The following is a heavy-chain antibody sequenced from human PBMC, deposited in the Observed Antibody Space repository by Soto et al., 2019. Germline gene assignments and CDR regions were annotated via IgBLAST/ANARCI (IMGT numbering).Heavy chain of an antibody. CDR1: GYSFTDYH. Sequence: VKVSCKASGYSFTDYHIHWVRQAPGQGLEWLGRINPKSGGTSTAQKFQGWVTMTTDTSISTASMELTRLTSDDTAIYYCARGDSTDCSNGVCSFFYNHDMDVWGQGTTGPIYS. CDR2: INPKSGGT. D-gene: IGHD2-8*01. V-gene: IGHV1-2*04. J-gene: IGHJ6*02. CDR3: ARGDSTDCSNGVCSFFYNHDMDV.